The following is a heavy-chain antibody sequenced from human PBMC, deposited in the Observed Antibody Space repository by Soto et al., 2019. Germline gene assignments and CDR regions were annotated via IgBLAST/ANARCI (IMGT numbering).Heavy chain of an antibody. J-gene: IGHJ4*02. D-gene: IGHD3-10*01. Sequence: QVQLVQSGAEMKKPGSSVKVSCQSSGGTFNTYAMNWVRQAPGQGPEWMGDISPMFGAANYAAKFQGRVTINADESTGTSYMQLSSLTSEDTALYFCAREGQVHTPAFVYWGQGTLVTVSS. CDR1: GGTFNTYA. CDR2: ISPMFGAA. CDR3: AREGQVHTPAFVY. V-gene: IGHV1-69*19.